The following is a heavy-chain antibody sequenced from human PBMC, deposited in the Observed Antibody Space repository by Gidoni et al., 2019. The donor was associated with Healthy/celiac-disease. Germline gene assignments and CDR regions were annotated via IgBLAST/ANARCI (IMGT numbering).Heavy chain of an antibody. CDR1: GFPFSSYS. CDR2: ISGSGGST. D-gene: IGHD3-3*01. J-gene: IGHJ2*01. Sequence: EVQLLESGGGLVQPGGSLRLSCAASGFPFSSYSMTWVRQAPGKGLEWVSAISGSGGSTYYADAVKGRFTISRDNAKNTLYLQMNSLRAEDTAVYYCAKDGTTIFGVVRTRSWYFDLWGRGTLVTVSS. V-gene: IGHV3-23*01. CDR3: AKDGTTIFGVVRTRSWYFDL.